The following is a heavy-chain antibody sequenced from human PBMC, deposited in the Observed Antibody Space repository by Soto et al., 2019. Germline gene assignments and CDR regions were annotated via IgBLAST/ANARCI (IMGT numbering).Heavy chain of an antibody. CDR2: IYHSGST. Sequence: NPSETLSLTCAVSGGSISSGGYSWSWIRQPPGKGLEWIGYIYHSGSTYYNPSLKSRVTISVDRSKNQFSLKLSSVTAADTAVYYCASPMVRGIIDYWGQGTLVTVSS. V-gene: IGHV4-30-2*01. J-gene: IGHJ4*02. D-gene: IGHD3-10*01. CDR3: ASPMVRGIIDY. CDR1: GGSISSGGYS.